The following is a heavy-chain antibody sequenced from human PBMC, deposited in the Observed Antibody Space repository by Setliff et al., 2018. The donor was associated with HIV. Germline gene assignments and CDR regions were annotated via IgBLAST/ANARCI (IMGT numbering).Heavy chain of an antibody. V-gene: IGHV3-49*04. Sequence: GGSLRLSCTASGFTFGDYAMSWVRQAPGKGLEWVGFIRSKAYGGTTEYAASVKGRFTISRDDSKSIAYLQMNSLKTEDTAVYYCTRDDWGFDYRGQGTLVTVSS. CDR1: GFTFGDYA. CDR2: IRSKAYGGTT. CDR3: TRDDWGFDY. J-gene: IGHJ4*02. D-gene: IGHD7-27*01.